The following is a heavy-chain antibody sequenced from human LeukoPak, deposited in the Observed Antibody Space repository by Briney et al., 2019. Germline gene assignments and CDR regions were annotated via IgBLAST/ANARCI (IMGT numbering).Heavy chain of an antibody. V-gene: IGHV4-59*01. CDR3: TRETSLTGYAGGLGF. D-gene: IGHD6-19*01. Sequence: SETLSLTCTVSGGSISGYYWSWIRQPPGKGLEWIGHIYDTGYTDYNPSLKTRVTISVDTSKNQLSMRLRSVAAADTAIYYCTRETSLTGYAGGLGFWGQGTLVTVSS. J-gene: IGHJ1*01. CDR1: GGSISGYY. CDR2: IYDTGYT.